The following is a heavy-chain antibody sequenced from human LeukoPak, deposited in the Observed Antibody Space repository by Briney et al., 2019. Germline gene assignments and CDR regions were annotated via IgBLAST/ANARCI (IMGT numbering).Heavy chain of an antibody. CDR2: ISAYNGNT. D-gene: IGHD3-10*01. V-gene: IGHV1-18*01. CDR3: ARAGLLWFGEFRDY. J-gene: IGHJ4*02. CDR1: GGTFSSYG. Sequence: ASVKVSCKASGGTFSSYGISWVRQAPGQGLEWMGWISAYNGNTNYAQKLQGRVTMTTDTSTSTAYMELRSLRSDDTAVYYCARAGLLWFGEFRDYWGQGTLVTVSS.